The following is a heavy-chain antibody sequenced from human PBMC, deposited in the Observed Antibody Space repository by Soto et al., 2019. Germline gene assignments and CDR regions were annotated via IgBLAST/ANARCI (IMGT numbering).Heavy chain of an antibody. Sequence: SGPTLVNPTQTLTLTFTFSVFSLSTSGVGVGWIRQPPGKALEWLALIYWDDDKRYSPSLKSRLTITKDTSKNQVVLTMTNMDPVDTATYYCAHAYYDFWSGYYKATRFDPWGQGTLVTVSS. CDR1: VFSLSTSGVG. J-gene: IGHJ5*02. D-gene: IGHD3-3*01. V-gene: IGHV2-5*02. CDR2: IYWDDDK. CDR3: AHAYYDFWSGYYKATRFDP.